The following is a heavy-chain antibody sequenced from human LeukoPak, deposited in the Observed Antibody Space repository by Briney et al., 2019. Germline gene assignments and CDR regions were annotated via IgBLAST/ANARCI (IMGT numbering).Heavy chain of an antibody. CDR3: ARGRRYCSSTSCYNWFDP. CDR2: ISAYNGNT. Sequence: GASVKVSCKASGYTFTSYGISWVRQAPGQGRDWMGWISAYNGNTNYAQKLQGRVTMTTDTSTSTAYMELRSLRSDDTAVYYCARGRRYCSSTSCYNWFDPWGQGTLVTVSS. V-gene: IGHV1-18*01. J-gene: IGHJ5*02. D-gene: IGHD2-2*01. CDR1: GYTFTSYG.